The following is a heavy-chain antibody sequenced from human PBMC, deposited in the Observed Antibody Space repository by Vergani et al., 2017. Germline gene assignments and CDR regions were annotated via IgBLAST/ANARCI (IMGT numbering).Heavy chain of an antibody. CDR2: INPSGGST. J-gene: IGHJ4*02. V-gene: IGHV1-46*01. CDR1: GYTFTSYY. D-gene: IGHD2-21*02. CDR3: ARGGDIVVVTVHLGY. Sequence: QVQLVQSGAEVKKPGASVKVSCKASGYTFTSYYMHWVRQAPGQGLDWMGIINPSGGSTSYAQKFQGRVTMTRDTSTSTVYMELSSLRSEDTAVYYCARGGDIVVVTVHLGYWGQGTLVTVSS.